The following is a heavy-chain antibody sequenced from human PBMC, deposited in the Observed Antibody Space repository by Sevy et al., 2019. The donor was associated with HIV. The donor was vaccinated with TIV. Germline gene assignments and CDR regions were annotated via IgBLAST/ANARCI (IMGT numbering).Heavy chain of an antibody. D-gene: IGHD1-20*01. Sequence: ASVKVSCKASGYTFTDSHLHWVRQAPGQGLEWVGWMNPNNGDTKYAQKFRGRVTLTGDTSIDTAYMELRSLRSDDTAVYYGAKGGNWNPYGHNFFDPWGQRTLVTVSS. CDR2: MNPNNGDT. V-gene: IGHV1-2*02. CDR1: GYTFTDSH. CDR3: AKGGNWNPYGHNFFDP. J-gene: IGHJ5*02.